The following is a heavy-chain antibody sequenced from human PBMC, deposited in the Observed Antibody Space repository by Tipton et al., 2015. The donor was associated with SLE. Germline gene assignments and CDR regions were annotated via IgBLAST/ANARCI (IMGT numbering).Heavy chain of an antibody. D-gene: IGHD6-6*01. CDR1: GGSISSGDYY. V-gene: IGHV4-61*08. Sequence: TLSLTCTVSGGSISSGDYYWSWIRQPPGKGLEWIGYIYYSGSTNYNPSLKSRVTISVDTSKNQFSLKLSSVTAADTAVYYCASGYSSSSHVDYWGQGTLVTVSS. CDR3: ASGYSSSSHVDY. J-gene: IGHJ4*02. CDR2: IYYSGST.